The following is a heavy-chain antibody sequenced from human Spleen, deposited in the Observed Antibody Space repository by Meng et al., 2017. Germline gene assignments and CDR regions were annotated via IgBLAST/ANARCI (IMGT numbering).Heavy chain of an antibody. D-gene: IGHD5/OR15-5a*01. V-gene: IGHV4-4*07. CDR2: IYSSGST. CDR1: VGSISLSY. CDR3: ARSVNWFDP. J-gene: IGHJ5*02. Sequence: GPAQGLFKPSETLSLTCSVAVGSISLSYWSWIRQPAGEGLELIGRIYSSGSTNYNPSLKSRLTMSVDTSKNQFSMSLSSVTAADTAVYYCARSVNWFDPWGQGTLVTVSS.